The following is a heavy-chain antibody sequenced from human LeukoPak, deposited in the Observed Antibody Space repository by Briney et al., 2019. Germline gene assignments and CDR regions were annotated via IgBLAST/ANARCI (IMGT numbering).Heavy chain of an antibody. CDR1: GGSFSGYY. D-gene: IGHD6-13*01. CDR2: INHSGST. Sequence: SETLSLTCAVYGGSFSGYYWSWIRQPPGKGLEWIGEINHSGSTNYNPSLKSRVTISVDTSKNQFSLKLSSVTAADTAVYYCARGGGAPSSSWYEYHYYGMDVWGQGTTVTVSS. V-gene: IGHV4-34*01. CDR3: ARGGGAPSSSWYEYHYYGMDV. J-gene: IGHJ6*02.